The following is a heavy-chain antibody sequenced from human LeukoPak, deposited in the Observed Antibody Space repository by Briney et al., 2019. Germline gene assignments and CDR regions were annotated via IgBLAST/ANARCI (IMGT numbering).Heavy chain of an antibody. CDR2: INHSGST. CDR3: ARVGPYDSSGYYDFDY. Sequence: SETLSLTCAVYGGSFSGYYWSWNRQPPGKGLEWIGEINHSGSTNYNPSLKSRVTISVDTSKNQFSLKLSSVTAADTAVYYCARVGPYDSSGYYDFDYWGQGTLVTVSS. J-gene: IGHJ4*02. CDR1: GGSFSGYY. D-gene: IGHD3-22*01. V-gene: IGHV4-34*01.